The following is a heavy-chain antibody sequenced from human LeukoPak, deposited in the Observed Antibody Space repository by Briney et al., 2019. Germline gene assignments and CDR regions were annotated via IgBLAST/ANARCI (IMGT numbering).Heavy chain of an antibody. D-gene: IGHD3-10*01. V-gene: IGHV4-39*01. J-gene: IGHJ4*02. CDR1: GGSLSSSSYY. Sequence: SETLSLTCTVSGGSLSSSSYYWGWIRLPPGKGLEWIGRIYYSGSTYYNPSLKSRVTISVDTSKNQFSLKLSSVTAADTAVYYCASRDPLTMDFDYWGQGTLVTVSS. CDR2: IYYSGST. CDR3: ASRDPLTMDFDY.